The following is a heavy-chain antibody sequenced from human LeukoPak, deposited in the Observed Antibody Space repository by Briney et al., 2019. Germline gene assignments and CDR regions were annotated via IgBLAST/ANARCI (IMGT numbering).Heavy chain of an antibody. CDR2: VYNDGST. V-gene: IGHV3-53*01. Sequence: GGSLRLSCAASGFTVSSNCMSWVRQAPGKGLEWVSSVYNDGSTNYADSAKGRFTMSRDNSKNTLYLQMNSLRAEDTAVYYCARGGDYLYYYYGMDVWGQGTTVTVSS. CDR1: GFTVSSNC. CDR3: ARGGDYLYYYYGMDV. J-gene: IGHJ6*02. D-gene: IGHD4-17*01.